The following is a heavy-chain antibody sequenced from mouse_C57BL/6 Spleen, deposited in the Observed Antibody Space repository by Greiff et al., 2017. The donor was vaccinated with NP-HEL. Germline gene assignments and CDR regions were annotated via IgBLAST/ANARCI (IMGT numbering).Heavy chain of an antibody. J-gene: IGHJ1*03. CDR1: GFTFSSYA. Sequence: EVQRVESGGGLVKPGGSLKLSCAASGFTFSSYAMSWVRQTPEKRLEWVATISDGGSYTYYPDNVKGRVTISRDNAKNNLYLQMSHLKSEDTAMYYCARDHYGSSYGYFDVWGTGTTVTVSS. CDR3: ARDHYGSSYGYFDV. D-gene: IGHD1-1*01. V-gene: IGHV5-4*01. CDR2: ISDGGSYT.